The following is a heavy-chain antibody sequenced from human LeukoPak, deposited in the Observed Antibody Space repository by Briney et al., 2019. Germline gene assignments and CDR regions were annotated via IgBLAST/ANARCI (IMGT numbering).Heavy chain of an antibody. V-gene: IGHV3-7*01. CDR2: INLDGSQK. CDR1: GFTFSNYR. Sequence: GGSLRLSCAASGFTFSNYRMAWVRQAPGKGPEWVANINLDGSQKYYVDSVKGRFTISRDNAENSLYLQMNSLRAEDTALYYCARKRPNYFDSWGQETRVTVPS. J-gene: IGHJ4*02. CDR3: ARKRPNYFDS.